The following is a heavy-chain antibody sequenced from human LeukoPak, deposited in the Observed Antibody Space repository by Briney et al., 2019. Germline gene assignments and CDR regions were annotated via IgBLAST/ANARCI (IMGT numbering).Heavy chain of an antibody. J-gene: IGHJ4*02. CDR3: ARGPGVLRFLEWLFSFDY. D-gene: IGHD3-3*01. Sequence: GGSLRLSCAASGFTFSSYAMSWVRQAPGKGLEWVSAISGSGGSTYYADSVKGRFTISRDNSKNTLYLQMNSLRAEDTAVYYCARGPGVLRFLEWLFSFDYWGQGTLVTVSS. CDR1: GFTFSSYA. CDR2: ISGSGGST. V-gene: IGHV3-23*01.